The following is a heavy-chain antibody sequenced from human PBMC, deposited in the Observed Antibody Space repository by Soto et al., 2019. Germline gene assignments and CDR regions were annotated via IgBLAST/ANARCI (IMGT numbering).Heavy chain of an antibody. J-gene: IGHJ6*02. CDR2: IYYTGST. Sequence: QVQLQESGPGLVKPSETLSLTCTVSGGSISNYYWIWIRQPPGLGLEWIGYIYYTGSTNYNPSLRSRVTISVDTSKNQFSLKLSSVTAADTAVYYCARVGSSWYLGMDVWGQGTTVTVSS. D-gene: IGHD6-13*01. CDR1: GGSISNYY. CDR3: ARVGSSWYLGMDV. V-gene: IGHV4-59*01.